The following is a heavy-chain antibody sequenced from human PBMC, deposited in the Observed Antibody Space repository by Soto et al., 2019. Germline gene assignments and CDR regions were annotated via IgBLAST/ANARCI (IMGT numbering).Heavy chain of an antibody. D-gene: IGHD6-6*01. J-gene: IGHJ4*02. CDR3: ARDLAQWGPEGIAARRAFDY. V-gene: IGHV3-30-3*01. Sequence: QVQLVESGGGVVQPGRSLRLSCAASGFTFSSYAMHWVRQAPGKGLEWVAVISYDGSNKYYADSVKGRFTIARDNSKNTLYLQMNSLRAEDTAVYYCARDLAQWGPEGIAARRAFDYWGQGTLVTVSS. CDR2: ISYDGSNK. CDR1: GFTFSSYA.